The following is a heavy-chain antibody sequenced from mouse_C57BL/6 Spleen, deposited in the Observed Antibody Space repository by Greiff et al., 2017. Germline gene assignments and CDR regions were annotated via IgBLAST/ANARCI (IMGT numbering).Heavy chain of an antibody. D-gene: IGHD4-1*01. CDR2: IRSKSSNYAT. J-gene: IGHJ2*01. Sequence: EVQLQQSGGGLVQPKGSLKLSCAASGFTFNTYSMHWVRQAPGKGLEWVARIRSKSSNYATYYADSVKDRFTISRNDSQSMLYLQMNNLKAEDTAMYYCGREGNWVFDYWGQGTTLTVSS. CDR3: GREGNWVFDY. CDR1: GFTFNTYS. V-gene: IGHV10-3*01.